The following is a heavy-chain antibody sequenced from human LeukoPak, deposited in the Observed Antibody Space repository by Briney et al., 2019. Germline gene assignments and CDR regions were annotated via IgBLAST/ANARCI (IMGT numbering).Heavy chain of an antibody. CDR3: VRDRGTYRPIDY. CDR1: GFTFSSYG. V-gene: IGHV3-30*02. D-gene: IGHD1-26*01. CDR2: IRYDGSNK. J-gene: IGHJ4*02. Sequence: GGSLRLSCAASGFTFSSYGMHWVRQAPGKGLEWVAFIRYDGSNKYYADSVKGRFTISRDNAQNSLYLQMNSLRAEDTAIYYCVRDRGTYRPIDYWGQGTLVTVSS.